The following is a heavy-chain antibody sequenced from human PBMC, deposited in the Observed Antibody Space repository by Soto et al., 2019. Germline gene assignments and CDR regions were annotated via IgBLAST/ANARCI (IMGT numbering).Heavy chain of an antibody. D-gene: IGHD3-9*01. CDR1: GFTFSGSA. Sequence: GGSLRLSCAASGFTFSGSAMHWVRQASGKGLEWVGRIRSKANSYATAYAASVKGRFTISRDDSKNTAYLQMNSLKTEDTAVYYCTRPGILTGYYNGYYYMDVWGKGTTVTVSS. V-gene: IGHV3-73*01. CDR2: IRSKANSYAT. J-gene: IGHJ6*03. CDR3: TRPGILTGYYNGYYYMDV.